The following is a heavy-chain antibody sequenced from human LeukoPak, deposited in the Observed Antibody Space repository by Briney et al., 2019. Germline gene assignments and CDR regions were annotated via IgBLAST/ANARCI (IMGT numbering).Heavy chain of an antibody. CDR2: INTDGSTA. J-gene: IGHJ4*02. CDR3: AREFGEHVY. V-gene: IGHV3-74*01. D-gene: IGHD3-10*01. CDR1: GFTFSSYW. Sequence: PGGSLRLSCAASGFTFSSYWMHWVRQAPGKGLVWVSRINTDGSTASYADSAKGRFTISRDNARNTLYLQMNSLRAEDTAVFYCAREFGEHVYWGQGTLVTVSS.